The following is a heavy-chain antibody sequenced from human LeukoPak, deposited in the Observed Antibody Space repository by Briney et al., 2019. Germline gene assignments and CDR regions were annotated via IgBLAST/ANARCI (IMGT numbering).Heavy chain of an antibody. D-gene: IGHD3-10*01. CDR3: ARWGSNMAREKGDH. J-gene: IGHJ4*02. Sequence: ASETLSLTCTVSGGSISDYYWSWIRQPPGKGLEWIGYIYYSGITNYNPSLKTRVTILADTSKNQFSLKLSSVTAADTAVYYCARWGSNMAREKGDHWGQGTLVTVSS. CDR2: IYYSGIT. V-gene: IGHV4-59*08. CDR1: GGSISDYY.